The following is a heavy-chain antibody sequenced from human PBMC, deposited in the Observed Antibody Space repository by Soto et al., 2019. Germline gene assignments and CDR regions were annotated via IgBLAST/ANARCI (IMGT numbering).Heavy chain of an antibody. CDR3: AKGRSYYYYYGVDV. V-gene: IGHV3-23*01. CDR1: GFTFSSYA. CDR2: ISGSGGSA. J-gene: IGHJ6*02. Sequence: GGSLRLSCAASGFTFSSYAMSWVRQGPGKGLEWVSAISGSGGSAYYADSVKGRFTISRDNSKNTLHLQMNSLRAEDTAVYYCAKGRSYYYYYGVDVWGQGTTVTVS.